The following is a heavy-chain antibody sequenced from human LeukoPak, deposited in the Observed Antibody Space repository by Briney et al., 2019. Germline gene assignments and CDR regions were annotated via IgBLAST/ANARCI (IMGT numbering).Heavy chain of an antibody. Sequence: GGSLRLSCAGAGFIFSDYALHWVRQAPGKGLEGVAVISDDGSNKYYADSGKGRFTISRDNSKNPLYLQMNSLRVEDTAVYYCARDRYCTGGTCPRAYFDYWGQGTLVTVSS. D-gene: IGHD2-8*02. CDR3: ARDRYCTGGTCPRAYFDY. CDR2: ISDDGSNK. J-gene: IGHJ4*02. V-gene: IGHV3-30*04. CDR1: GFIFSDYA.